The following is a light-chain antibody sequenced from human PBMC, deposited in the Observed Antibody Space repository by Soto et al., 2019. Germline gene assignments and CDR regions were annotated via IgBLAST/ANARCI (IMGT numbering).Light chain of an antibody. J-gene: IGKJ2*01. CDR2: AAS. Sequence: DIQMTQSPSSLSASVGDRVTITCRASQSISSYLNWYQQKPGKAPKLLIYAASSLQSGVPSRFSGSGSGTDFTLTISSLQPEDFGTYYCQQGYDTPYTFGQGT. CDR3: QQGYDTPYT. CDR1: QSISSY. V-gene: IGKV1-39*01.